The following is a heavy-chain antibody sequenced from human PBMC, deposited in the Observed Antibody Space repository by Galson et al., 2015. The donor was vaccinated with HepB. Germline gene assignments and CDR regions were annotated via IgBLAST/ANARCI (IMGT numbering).Heavy chain of an antibody. D-gene: IGHD2-15*01. J-gene: IGHJ6*03. CDR1: GFTFSSYS. Sequence: SLRLSCAASGFTFSSYSMNWVRQAPGKGLEWVSSISSSSSYIYYADSVKGRFTISRDNAKNSLYLQMNSLRAEDTAVYYCARVLLGHWDYYYYMDVWGKGTTVTVSS. CDR2: ISSSSSYI. CDR3: ARVLLGHWDYYYYMDV. V-gene: IGHV3-21*01.